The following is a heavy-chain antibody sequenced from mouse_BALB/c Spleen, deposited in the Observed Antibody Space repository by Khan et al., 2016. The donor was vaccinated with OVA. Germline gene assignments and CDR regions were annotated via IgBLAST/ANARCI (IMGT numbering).Heavy chain of an antibody. CDR1: GYTFTSYW. D-gene: IGHD1-1*01. Sequence: DLVKPGTSVKLSCKASGYTFTSYWINWIKQRPGQGLEWIGRIGPGSSNTYYNEMFKGKAALTVDTPSTTAYIQFSSLSSEDSAVYFCARENYYGRTYYAMDYWGQGTSVTVSS. CDR3: ARENYYGRTYYAMDY. V-gene: IGHV1S41*01. CDR2: IGPGSSNT. J-gene: IGHJ4*01.